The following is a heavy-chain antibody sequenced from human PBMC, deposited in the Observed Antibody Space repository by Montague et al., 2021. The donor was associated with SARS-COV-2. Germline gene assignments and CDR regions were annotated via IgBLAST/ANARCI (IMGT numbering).Heavy chain of an antibody. CDR3: ARAGTVTMIVVVIDAFDI. D-gene: IGHD3-22*01. Sequence: TLSLTCTVSGGSISSGGYYWSWIRQHPGKGLEWIGYIYYSGSTYYNPSLKGRVTISVDTSKNQFSLKLSSVTAADTAVYYCARAGTVTMIVVVIDAFDIWGQGTMVTVSS. J-gene: IGHJ3*02. CDR2: IYYSGST. V-gene: IGHV4-31*03. CDR1: GGSISSGGYY.